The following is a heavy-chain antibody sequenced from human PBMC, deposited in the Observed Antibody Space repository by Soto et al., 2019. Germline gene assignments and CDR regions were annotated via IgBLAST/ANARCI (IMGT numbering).Heavy chain of an antibody. V-gene: IGHV1-46*01. J-gene: IGHJ4*02. CDR2: INPAGGTT. CDR1: GYTFTRYF. D-gene: IGHD1-7*01. CDR3: ARDGTFDY. Sequence: QVQLVQSGAEVQKPGASVKVSCQASGYTFTRYFMQWVRQAPGQGLEWMGLINPAGGTTSYAQRVQGRVTMTRDTSTSTVYMELSSLRSEDTAVDYCARDGTFDYWGQGTLVTVSS.